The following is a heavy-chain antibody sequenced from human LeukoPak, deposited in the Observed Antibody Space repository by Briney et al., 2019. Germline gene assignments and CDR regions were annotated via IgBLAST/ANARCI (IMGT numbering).Heavy chain of an antibody. CDR2: INPNSGGT. V-gene: IGHV1-2*02. J-gene: IGHJ5*02. CDR3: ARERPDSSGYSTGGNWFDP. CDR1: GYTFTGYY. Sequence: ASVNVSCKASGYTFTGYYMHWVRQAPGQGLEWMGWINPNSGGTNYAQKFQGRVTMTRDTSISTASMELSRLRSEDTAVYYCARERPDSSGYSTGGNWFDPWGQGTLVTVSS. D-gene: IGHD3-22*01.